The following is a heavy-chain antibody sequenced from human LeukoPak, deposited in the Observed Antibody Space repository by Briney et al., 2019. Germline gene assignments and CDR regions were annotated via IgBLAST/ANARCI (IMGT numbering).Heavy chain of an antibody. CDR2: INTDNGNT. V-gene: IGHV1-3*04. J-gene: IGHJ4*02. CDR1: GYSFSNYP. CDR3: ARDLVSIIFTYGGASGCGY. D-gene: IGHD3-16*01. Sequence: ASVKVSCKASGYSFSNYPIHWVRQAPGQGLEWMGWINTDNGNTKSSQQFQSRVTITRDTSASTAYMELSSLRSEDTAVYYCARDLVSIIFTYGGASGCGYWGQGTLVTVSS.